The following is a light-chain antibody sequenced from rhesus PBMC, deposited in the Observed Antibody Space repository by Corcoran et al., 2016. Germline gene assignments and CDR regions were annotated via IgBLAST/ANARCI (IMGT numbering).Light chain of an antibody. CDR2: KAS. Sequence: DIQMTQSPSSLSASVGDTVTITCRASQDISSWLAWYQQKAGKAPKLLIYKASSLQRGGPSRFSGRGSGTDFTLTFSGLQSEDSATYYCQQYNSRPTFGGGTKVEIK. J-gene: IGKJ4*01. V-gene: IGKV1-22*01. CDR1: QDISSW. CDR3: QQYNSRPT.